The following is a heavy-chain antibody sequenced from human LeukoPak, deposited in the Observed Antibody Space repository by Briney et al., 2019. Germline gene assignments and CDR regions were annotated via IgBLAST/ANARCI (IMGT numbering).Heavy chain of an antibody. Sequence: SETLSLTCAVSGGSISSGGYSWSWIRQPPGKGLEWIGYIYHSGSTYYNPSLKNRVTISVDRSKNQFSLKLSSVTAADTAVYYCARDRYGDHTYFDYWGQGTLVTVSS. D-gene: IGHD2-21*02. CDR3: ARDRYGDHTYFDY. V-gene: IGHV4-30-2*01. J-gene: IGHJ4*02. CDR1: GGSISSGGYS. CDR2: IYHSGST.